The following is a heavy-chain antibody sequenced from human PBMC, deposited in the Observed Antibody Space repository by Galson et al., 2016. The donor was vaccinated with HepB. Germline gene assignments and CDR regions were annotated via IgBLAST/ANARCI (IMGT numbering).Heavy chain of an antibody. CDR3: ARDQGGFYDSFGYPTDY. V-gene: IGHV1-3*01. Sequence: SVKVSCKASGYSFTSYAIHWVRQAPGQRLEWMGWINGANGNTKYSQKSQGRVPITRDTSASTAYMELSSLRSEDTAVYYCARDQGGFYDSFGYPTDYWGQGTLVTVSS. CDR2: INGANGNT. J-gene: IGHJ4*02. CDR1: GYSFTSYA. D-gene: IGHD3-22*01.